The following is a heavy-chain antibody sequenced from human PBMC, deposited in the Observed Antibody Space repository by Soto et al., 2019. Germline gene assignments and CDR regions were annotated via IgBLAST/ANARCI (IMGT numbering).Heavy chain of an antibody. V-gene: IGHV4-59*08. CDR2: ITYSGST. D-gene: IGHD2-2*01. CDR3: ERVRNAYAGLDY. J-gene: IGHJ4*02. Sequence: SETLSLTCNVSGGAISSFYWTWVRQTPGKGLESIGYITYSGSTSYNPSLESRVAISLDTSKNQFYLRLRSVTDADTAVYYCERVRNAYAGLDYWGPGSLVTVSS. CDR1: GGAISSFY.